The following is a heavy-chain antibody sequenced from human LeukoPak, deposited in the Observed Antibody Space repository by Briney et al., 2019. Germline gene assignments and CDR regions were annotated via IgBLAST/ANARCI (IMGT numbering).Heavy chain of an antibody. Sequence: ALVKVSCKASGYTFTGYYKHWVRQAPGQGLEWMGWINPNSGGTNYAQKFQGRVTMTRDTSISTAYMELSRLRSDDTAVYYCARDRGWEYQLLIDAFDIWGQGTMVTVSS. CDR2: INPNSGGT. CDR3: ARDRGWEYQLLIDAFDI. D-gene: IGHD2-2*01. V-gene: IGHV1-2*02. CDR1: GYTFTGYY. J-gene: IGHJ3*02.